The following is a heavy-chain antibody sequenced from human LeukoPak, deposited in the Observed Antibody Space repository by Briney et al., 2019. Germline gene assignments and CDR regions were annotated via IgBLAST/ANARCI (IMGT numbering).Heavy chain of an antibody. V-gene: IGHV3-20*04. Sequence: GGSLRLSCAASAFTYDDYGLSWVRQAPGKGLEWVSTIHWNGGSTGYADSVKGRFTISRDNAKNSLYLQMNSLRAEDTAVYYCARDPGSGYEEHFDYWGQGTLVTVSS. CDR1: AFTYDDYG. CDR3: ARDPGSGYEEHFDY. D-gene: IGHD5-12*01. CDR2: IHWNGGST. J-gene: IGHJ4*02.